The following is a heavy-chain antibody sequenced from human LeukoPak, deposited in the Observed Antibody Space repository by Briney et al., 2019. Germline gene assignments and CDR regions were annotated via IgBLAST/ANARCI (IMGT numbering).Heavy chain of an antibody. CDR3: ARDILYSSSSEDY. CDR1: GFTVSSNY. D-gene: IGHD6-6*01. CDR2: IYSGGST. J-gene: IGHJ4*02. Sequence: SGGSLRLSCAASGFTVSSNYMSWVRQAPGKGLEWVSVIYSGGSTYYADSVKGRFTISRDNSKHTLYLQMNSLRVEDTAVYYCARDILYSSSSEDYWGQGTLVTVSS. V-gene: IGHV3-53*01.